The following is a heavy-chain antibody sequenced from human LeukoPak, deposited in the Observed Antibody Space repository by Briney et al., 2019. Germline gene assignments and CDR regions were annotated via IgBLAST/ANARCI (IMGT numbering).Heavy chain of an antibody. Sequence: GGSLRLSCAASGFTFSAYWMHWVRHAPGKGLVWVSRVKYDGSTTTYADSVKGRFTITRDNAKNILYLQMNSLRVEDTAVYYCARDLDWLLFDYWGQGTLVTVSS. CDR3: ARDLDWLLFDY. CDR1: GFTFSAYW. J-gene: IGHJ4*02. D-gene: IGHD3-9*01. CDR2: VKYDGSTT. V-gene: IGHV3-74*01.